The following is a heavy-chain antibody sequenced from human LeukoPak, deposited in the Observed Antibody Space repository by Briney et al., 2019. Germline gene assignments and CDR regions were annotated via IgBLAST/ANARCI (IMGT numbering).Heavy chain of an antibody. CDR3: ARDTKYAFDN. CDR2: IGISSGNT. Sequence: GGSLRLSCAASGFTFSHYSMNWVRQAPGKGLEWISYIGISSGNTKYADSVKGRFTISGDKAKNSVYLQMNSLRVEDTAVYYCARDTKYAFDNWGQGTLVTVSS. CDR1: GFTFSHYS. D-gene: IGHD2-2*01. V-gene: IGHV3-48*01. J-gene: IGHJ4*02.